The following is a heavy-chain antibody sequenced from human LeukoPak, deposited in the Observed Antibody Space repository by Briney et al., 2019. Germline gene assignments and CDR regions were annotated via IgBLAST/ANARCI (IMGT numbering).Heavy chain of an antibody. J-gene: IGHJ4*02. D-gene: IGHD4-17*01. CDR2: ISDSGGRT. V-gene: IGHV3-23*01. CDR3: TRDYWDYGDYFSDF. CDR1: GITLSNYG. Sequence: GGSLRLSCAVSGITLSNYGMSWVRQAPGKGLEWVAGISDSGGRTNYADSVKGRFTISRDNSKNTLYLQMNSLRAEDTAVYYCTRDYWDYGDYFSDFWGPGTQVTVSS.